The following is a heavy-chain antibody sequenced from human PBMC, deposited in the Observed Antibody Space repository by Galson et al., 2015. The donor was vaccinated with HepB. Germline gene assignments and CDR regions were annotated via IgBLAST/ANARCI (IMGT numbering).Heavy chain of an antibody. CDR3: ARPFSKYSSGWYPPDC. CDR2: INCKSGGT. J-gene: IGHJ4*02. CDR1: GYGFSDYY. V-gene: IGHV1-2*02. Sequence: SVKVSCKASGYGFSDYYIHWVRQAPGQGLEWMGWINCKSGGTNYPQKFEGRVTMTRDTSISTAYMELSRLTSDDTAVYYCARPFSKYSSGWYPPDCWGQGTLVTVSS. D-gene: IGHD6-19*01.